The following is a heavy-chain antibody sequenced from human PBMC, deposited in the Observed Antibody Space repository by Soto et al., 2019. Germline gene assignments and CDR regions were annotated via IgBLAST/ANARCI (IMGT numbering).Heavy chain of an antibody. CDR2: IYPGDSDT. CDR1: GYSFTSYW. Sequence: PGESLKISCKGSGYSFTSYWIGWVRQMPWKGLEWMGIIYPGDSDTRYSPSFQGQVTISADKSISTAYLQWSSLKASDTAMYYWVREKHCSSSDCLKPPFQHWGKGTLVTVSS. V-gene: IGHV5-51*01. CDR3: VREKHCSSSDCLKPPFQH. D-gene: IGHD2-15*01. J-gene: IGHJ1*01.